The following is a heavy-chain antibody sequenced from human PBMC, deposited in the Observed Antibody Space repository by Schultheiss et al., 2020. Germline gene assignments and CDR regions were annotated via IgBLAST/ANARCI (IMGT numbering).Heavy chain of an antibody. V-gene: IGHV3-33*01. Sequence: GGSLRLSCAASGFTFSSYGMHWVRQAPGKGLEWVAVIWYDGSNKYYADSVKGRFTISRDNSKNTLYLQMNSLRAEDTAVYYCASTDQGSGSYYSSRHFDLCGRGTLVTVSS. J-gene: IGHJ2*01. CDR2: IWYDGSNK. CDR3: ASTDQGSGSYYSSRHFDL. D-gene: IGHD3-10*01. CDR1: GFTFSSYG.